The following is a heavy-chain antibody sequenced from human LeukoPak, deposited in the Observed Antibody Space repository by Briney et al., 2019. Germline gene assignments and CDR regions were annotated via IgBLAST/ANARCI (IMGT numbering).Heavy chain of an antibody. D-gene: IGHD6-13*01. CDR1: GFTFSSYW. Sequence: PGGSLRLSCAASGFTFSSYWMTWVRQAPGKGLEWVANIKQDGGDKNYLDSVKGRFTISRDNAENPLYRQMNSLRAEDTAIYYCARLRPYSSTLYAYYGMDVWGQGTTVTVSS. J-gene: IGHJ6*02. V-gene: IGHV3-7*02. CDR2: IKQDGGDK. CDR3: ARLRPYSSTLYAYYGMDV.